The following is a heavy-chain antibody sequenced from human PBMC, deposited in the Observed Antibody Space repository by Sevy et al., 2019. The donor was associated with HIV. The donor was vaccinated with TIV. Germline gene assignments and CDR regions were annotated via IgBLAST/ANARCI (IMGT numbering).Heavy chain of an antibody. CDR3: ARGRYYDSSGYYTFDY. J-gene: IGHJ4*02. Sequence: GGSLRLSCAASGFTFRSYAMSWVRQAPGKGLEWVSAIRGSGGSTYYADSVKGRFTVSRDNSNNTLYLQMNSLRAEDTAVYYCARGRYYDSSGYYTFDYWGQGTLVTVSS. CDR1: GFTFRSYA. CDR2: IRGSGGST. D-gene: IGHD3-22*01. V-gene: IGHV3-23*01.